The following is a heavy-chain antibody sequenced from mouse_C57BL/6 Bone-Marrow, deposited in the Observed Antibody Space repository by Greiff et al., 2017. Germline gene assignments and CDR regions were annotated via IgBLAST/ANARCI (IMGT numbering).Heavy chain of an antibody. CDR3: AREYFWFAN. CDR1: GYTFTSYG. CDR2: IYPRSGNT. Sequence: QVHVKQSGAELARPGASVKLSCKASGYTFTSYGISWVKQRTGQGLEWIGEIYPRSGNTYYNEKFKGKDTLTADKSSSTAYMELRGLTSEDSAVYFCAREYFWFANWGQGTLVTVSA. D-gene: IGHD5-1*01. J-gene: IGHJ3*01. V-gene: IGHV1-81*01.